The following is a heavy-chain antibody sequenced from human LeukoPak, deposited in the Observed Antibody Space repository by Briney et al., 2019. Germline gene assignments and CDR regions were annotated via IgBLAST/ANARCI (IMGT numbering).Heavy chain of an antibody. CDR1: GFTFSSYG. V-gene: IGHV3-30*18. Sequence: GRSLRLFCAASGFTFSSYGMHWVRQAPGKGLEWVAVISYDGSNKYYADSVKGRFTISRDNSKNTLYLQMNSLRAEDTAVYYCAKDGWSDSSSWAAFDYWGQGTLVTVSS. CDR2: ISYDGSNK. CDR3: AKDGWSDSSSWAAFDY. J-gene: IGHJ4*02. D-gene: IGHD6-13*01.